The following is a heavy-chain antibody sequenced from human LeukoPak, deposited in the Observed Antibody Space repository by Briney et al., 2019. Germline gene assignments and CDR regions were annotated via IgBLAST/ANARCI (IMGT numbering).Heavy chain of an antibody. Sequence: ASVKASCKASGYTFTSYDINWVRQATGQGLEWMGWMNPNSGNAGYAQKFQGRVTMTRNTSISTAYMELSNLRPEDTAVYYCARDGSGTYWAYYNWFDPWGQGTLVIVSS. J-gene: IGHJ5*02. V-gene: IGHV1-8*01. CDR2: MNPNSGNA. D-gene: IGHD3-10*01. CDR3: ARDGSGTYWAYYNWFDP. CDR1: GYTFTSYD.